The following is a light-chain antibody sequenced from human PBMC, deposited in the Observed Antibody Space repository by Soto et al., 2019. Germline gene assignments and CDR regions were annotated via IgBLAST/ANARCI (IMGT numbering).Light chain of an antibody. V-gene: IGKV1-39*01. J-gene: IGKJ1*01. CDR3: QQTYNLPRT. CDR2: GAS. CDR1: LTIGHS. Sequence: EIEMTQSPSSLSASVGASVTITCRASLTIGHSLSWFQTKAGKPPTLLIYGASALQRGVPARLSGSLSGTEFTLTIHKMQREDGATDDGQQTYNLPRTFGQGTKVDIK.